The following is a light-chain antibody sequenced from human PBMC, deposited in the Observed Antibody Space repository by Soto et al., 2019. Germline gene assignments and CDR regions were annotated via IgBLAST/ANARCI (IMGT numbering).Light chain of an antibody. J-gene: IGKJ1*01. Sequence: DIQMTQSPSTLSASVGDRVTITCRASQSISSWLAWYQQKPGEAPNLLIYKASSLESGVPSRFSGSGSGTEFTLTISSLQPDDFATYYCQQYNGYLWTFGQGTKVEIK. CDR2: KAS. CDR1: QSISSW. CDR3: QQYNGYLWT. V-gene: IGKV1-5*03.